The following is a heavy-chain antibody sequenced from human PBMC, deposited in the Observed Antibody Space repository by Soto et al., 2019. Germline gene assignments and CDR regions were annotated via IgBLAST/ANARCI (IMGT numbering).Heavy chain of an antibody. CDR3: ARYDYNNYGGALDI. J-gene: IGHJ3*02. Sequence: EEQLVESGGGLVQPGESLRLSCAASGFTFSSHSMNWVRQAPGKGLEWVSYISGSSSAIYYAESVKARFTISRDNVKNSLFLKMTGLRAGDTAIYYWARYDYNNYGGALDIWGQGTMVTVSS. CDR2: ISGSSSAI. V-gene: IGHV3-48*01. CDR1: GFTFSSHS. D-gene: IGHD4-4*01.